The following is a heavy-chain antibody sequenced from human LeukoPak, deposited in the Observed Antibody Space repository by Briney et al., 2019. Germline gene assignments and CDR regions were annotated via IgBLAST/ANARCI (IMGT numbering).Heavy chain of an antibody. V-gene: IGHV5-10-1*01. CDR2: IDPSDSYT. J-gene: IGHJ3*02. Sequence: GESLKISCKGSGYSFTSSWISWVRQLPGKGLELMGRIDPSDSYTNYSPSFQGHVTISDDKSISTAFLQWSSLKASDTAMYYCARHRGGDYGLDAFDIWGQGTMVTVSP. D-gene: IGHD4-17*01. CDR3: ARHRGGDYGLDAFDI. CDR1: GYSFTSSW.